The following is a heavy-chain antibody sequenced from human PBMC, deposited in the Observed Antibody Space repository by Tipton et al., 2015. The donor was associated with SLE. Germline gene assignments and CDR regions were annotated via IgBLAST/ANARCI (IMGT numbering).Heavy chain of an antibody. J-gene: IGHJ4*02. CDR3: ARGWGSWPYYFDY. CDR1: AGSISSYY. V-gene: IGHV4-59*01. Sequence: TLSLTCTVSAGSISSYYWSWIRQPPGKGLEWIGDIYYSGSTNYNPSLKSRVTISIDTSKNHFSLKVNSVTAADTAVYYCARGWGSWPYYFDYWGQGTLVTVSS. CDR2: IYYSGST. D-gene: IGHD6-13*01.